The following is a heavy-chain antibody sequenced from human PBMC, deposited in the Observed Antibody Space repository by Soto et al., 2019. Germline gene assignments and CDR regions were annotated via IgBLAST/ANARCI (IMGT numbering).Heavy chain of an antibody. CDR1: GYDYVTYA. CDR2: ISTLNGNT. CDR3: ARRVQVWLTDHYGMDV. Sequence: ASVKVSCKASGYDYVTYAITWVRQRPGQGLEWMGWISTLNGNTNYAQNFQGRVTMTTDTSTRIVHLELRSLRSEDTAVYYCARRVQVWLTDHYGMDVWGQGTTVTVSS. V-gene: IGHV1-18*01. D-gene: IGHD5-18*01. J-gene: IGHJ6*02.